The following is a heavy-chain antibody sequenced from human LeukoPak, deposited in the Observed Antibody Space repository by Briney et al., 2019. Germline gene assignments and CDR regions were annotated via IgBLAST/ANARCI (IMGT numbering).Heavy chain of an antibody. CDR1: GFTFSNYN. V-gene: IGHV3-48*01. CDR3: ARDRGGTDDFWSGYYTGYFDY. Sequence: GGSLRLSCAASGFTFSNYNMNWVRQAPGKGLEWVSYISSSSRTIYYADSVKGRFTISRDNAKNSLYLQMNSLRAEDTAVFYCARDRGGTDDFWSGYYTGYFDYWGQGTLVTVSS. CDR2: ISSSSRTI. D-gene: IGHD3-3*01. J-gene: IGHJ4*02.